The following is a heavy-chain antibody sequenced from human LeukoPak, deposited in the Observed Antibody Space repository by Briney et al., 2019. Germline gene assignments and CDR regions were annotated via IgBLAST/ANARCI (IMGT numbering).Heavy chain of an antibody. Sequence: PGGSLRLSCAASGFTFSDYCMSWIRQAPGKGLEWVSYISSSGSTIYYADSVKGRFTISRDSAKNSLYLQMNSLRAEDTAVYCCARDKQWLALDYWGQGTLVTVSS. CDR2: ISSSGSTI. CDR1: GFTFSDYC. J-gene: IGHJ4*02. CDR3: ARDKQWLALDY. D-gene: IGHD6-19*01. V-gene: IGHV3-11*01.